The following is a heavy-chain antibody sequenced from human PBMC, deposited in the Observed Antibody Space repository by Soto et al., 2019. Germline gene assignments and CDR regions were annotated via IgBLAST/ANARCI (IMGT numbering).Heavy chain of an antibody. D-gene: IGHD1-26*01. CDR2: ISPYNGDT. CDR3: AREAGSGSYYPADY. V-gene: IGHV1-18*01. J-gene: IGHJ4*02. Sequence: QVLLVQSGAQMKKSGTSVKVSCKASGYNFINYAITWVRQAPGQGLEWMGWISPYNGDTDYAQKFQGRVTVTTDTSTRTAYMELRSLTSDDTAVYYCAREAGSGSYYPADYWGQGTLITVSS. CDR1: GYNFINYA.